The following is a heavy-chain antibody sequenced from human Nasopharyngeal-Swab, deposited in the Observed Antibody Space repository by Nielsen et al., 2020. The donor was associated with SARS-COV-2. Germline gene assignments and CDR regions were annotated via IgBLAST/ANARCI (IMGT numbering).Heavy chain of an antibody. Sequence: SETLSLTCTVSGGSISSGGYYWSWIRQNPGKGLAWIGYIYYSGSTYYNPSLKSRVTISVDTSKNQFSLKLSSVTAADTAVYYCARANGVRGVIVDYYYYMDVWGKGTTVTVSS. D-gene: IGHD3-10*01. J-gene: IGHJ6*03. CDR2: IYYSGST. V-gene: IGHV4-31*03. CDR3: ARANGVRGVIVDYYYYMDV. CDR1: GGSISSGGYY.